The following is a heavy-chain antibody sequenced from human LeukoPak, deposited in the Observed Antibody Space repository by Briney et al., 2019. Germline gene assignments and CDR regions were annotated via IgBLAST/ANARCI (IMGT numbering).Heavy chain of an antibody. V-gene: IGHV1-46*01. D-gene: IGHD6-19*01. CDR1: GYTFTSNY. Sequence: ASVKVSCKAFGYTFTSNYMHWVRQAPGQGPEWMGVISPSGGSTTYAQKFQGRVTLTRDMSTSTDYMELRSLRSDDTAVYYCARAATGYSSLVDYWGQGTLVTVSS. CDR2: ISPSGGST. J-gene: IGHJ4*02. CDR3: ARAATGYSSLVDY.